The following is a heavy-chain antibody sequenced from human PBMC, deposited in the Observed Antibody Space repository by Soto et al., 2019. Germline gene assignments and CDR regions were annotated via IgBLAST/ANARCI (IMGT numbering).Heavy chain of an antibody. CDR2: TYWDDDK. J-gene: IGHJ4*02. CDR1: GFSLTTSGVG. Sequence: QITLNESGPTVVRPTETLTLTCRFSGFSLTTSGVGVGWIRQSPGKAPEWLALTYWDDDKRYSASLKSRLTITKGTSKTRVVLTVSDSDPTDTVTYYCAHRVLRTVFGLVTTTAIYFDFWGQGTPVAVSS. D-gene: IGHD3-3*01. CDR3: AHRVLRTVFGLVTTTAIYFDF. V-gene: IGHV2-5*02.